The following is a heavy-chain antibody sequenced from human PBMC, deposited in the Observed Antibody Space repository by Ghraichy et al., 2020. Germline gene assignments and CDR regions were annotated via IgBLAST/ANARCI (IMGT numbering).Heavy chain of an antibody. CDR2: VNPNSGDT. CDR1: GYTFTTYD. J-gene: IGHJ5*02. Sequence: ASVKVSCKASGYTFTTYDINWVRQATGQGFEWMGWVNPNSGDTGYARKFQGRVTMTRSTSISTAYMELSGLTFEDTAVYYCARAVPAGTAWLDPWGQGTLVTVSS. D-gene: IGHD6-13*01. CDR3: ARAVPAGTAWLDP. V-gene: IGHV1-8*01.